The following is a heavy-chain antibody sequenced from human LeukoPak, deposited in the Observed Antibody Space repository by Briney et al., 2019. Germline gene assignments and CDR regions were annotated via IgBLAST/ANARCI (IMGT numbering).Heavy chain of an antibody. CDR1: GGSISSGDYY. J-gene: IGHJ4*02. CDR2: IYYRGST. CDR3: ARGLYDDYGDYVPLDY. D-gene: IGHD4-17*01. Sequence: SQTLSLTCTVSGGSISSGDYYWSWIRQPPGKGLEWIGYIYYRGSTYYNPSLKSRVTISVDTSKNQFSLKLSSVTAADTAVYYCARGLYDDYGDYVPLDYWGQGTLVTVSS. V-gene: IGHV4-30-4*08.